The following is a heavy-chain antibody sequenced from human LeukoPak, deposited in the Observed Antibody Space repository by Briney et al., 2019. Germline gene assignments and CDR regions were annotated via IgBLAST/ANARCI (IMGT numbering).Heavy chain of an antibody. CDR2: INHSGST. J-gene: IGHJ5*02. Sequence: SETLSLTCAVYGGSFSGYYWSWIRQPPGKGLEWIGEINHSGSTNYNPSLKSRVTISVDTSKNQFSLKLSSVTAADTAVYYCARDGPISSGWYLRVSWFDPWGQGTLVTVPS. CDR3: ARDGPISSGWYLRVSWFDP. D-gene: IGHD6-19*01. CDR1: GGSFSGYY. V-gene: IGHV4-34*01.